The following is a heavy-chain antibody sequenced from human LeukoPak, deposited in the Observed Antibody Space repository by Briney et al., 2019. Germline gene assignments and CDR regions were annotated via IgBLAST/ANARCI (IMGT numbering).Heavy chain of an antibody. CDR3: ASGDYYDSSDAFDI. J-gene: IGHJ3*02. V-gene: IGHV3-30*03. Sequence: RPGRSLRLSCAASGFLFSRFGMHWVRQAPGKGLEWVAVISFDGSNKYYADSVKGRFTISRDNSKNTLYLQMNSLRAEDTAVYYCASGDYYDSSDAFDIWGQGTMVTVSS. CDR2: ISFDGSNK. CDR1: GFLFSRFG. D-gene: IGHD3-22*01.